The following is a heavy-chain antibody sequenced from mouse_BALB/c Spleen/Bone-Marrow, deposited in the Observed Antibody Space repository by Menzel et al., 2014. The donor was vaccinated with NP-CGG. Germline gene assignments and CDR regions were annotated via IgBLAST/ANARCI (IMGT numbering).Heavy chain of an antibody. CDR1: GYTFTSYN. V-gene: IGHV1-12*01. Sequence: LQQSGAELVKPGASMKMSCKASGYTFTSYNLHWIKRTPGQGLEWIGAIYPGNGDTSYNQRFKGKATLTTDKSSNTAYMQLSSLTSEDSAVYYCAREGRSHFDHWGQGSTLTVSS. CDR3: AREGRSHFDH. CDR2: IYPGNGDT. J-gene: IGHJ2*01.